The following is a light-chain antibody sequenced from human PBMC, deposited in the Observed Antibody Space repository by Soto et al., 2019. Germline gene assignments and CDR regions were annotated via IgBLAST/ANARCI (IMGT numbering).Light chain of an antibody. J-gene: IGKJ5*01. Sequence: IVMTQPPATLSVSPGEGATLSCRASQSVGSNLAWYQRKPGQAPRLLIYGASTRATGIPARFSGSVPGTEFTLTISSLQSEDFAVYYCQQYNNWPPITFGQGTRLEIK. CDR2: GAS. CDR1: QSVGSN. CDR3: QQYNNWPPIT. V-gene: IGKV3-15*01.